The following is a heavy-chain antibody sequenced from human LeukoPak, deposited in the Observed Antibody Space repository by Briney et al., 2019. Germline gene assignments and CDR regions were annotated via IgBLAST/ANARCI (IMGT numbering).Heavy chain of an antibody. V-gene: IGHV1-2*02. Sequence: GASVKVSCKASGYTFTGYYVHWVRQAPGQGLEWMGWINPHSGDTSYAQNFQGRVTMTRDTSISTVYMELSRLRSDDTAVYYCAREEGGFEAFDIWGQGTMVTVSS. CDR1: GYTFTGYY. D-gene: IGHD3-16*01. CDR3: AREEGGFEAFDI. J-gene: IGHJ3*02. CDR2: INPHSGDT.